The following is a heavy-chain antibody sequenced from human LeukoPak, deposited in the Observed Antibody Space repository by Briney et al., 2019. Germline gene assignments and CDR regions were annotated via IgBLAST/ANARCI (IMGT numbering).Heavy chain of an antibody. V-gene: IGHV1-8*01. Sequence: GASVKVSCKASGHTFTSYDINWVRQATGQGLEWMGWMNPNSGNTGYAQKFQGRVTMTRDTSISTAYMELSSLRSEDTAVYYCARGPHRRTYDRDNWFDPWGQGTLVTVSS. D-gene: IGHD3-3*01. J-gene: IGHJ5*02. CDR3: ARGPHRRTYDRDNWFDP. CDR1: GHTFTSYD. CDR2: MNPNSGNT.